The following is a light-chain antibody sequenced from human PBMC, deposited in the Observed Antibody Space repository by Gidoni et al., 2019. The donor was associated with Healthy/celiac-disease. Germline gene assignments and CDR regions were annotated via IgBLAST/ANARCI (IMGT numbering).Light chain of an antibody. Sequence: EIVMTQSPATLSVSPGERATLSCRASQSVSSNLAWYQQKPGQAPRLLIYGASTRATAIPSRFSGSGSVTEFTLTIRSLQSEDFAVYFCQQYTNWPVTFGGGTKVEIK. CDR2: GAS. V-gene: IGKV3-15*01. J-gene: IGKJ4*01. CDR3: QQYTNWPVT. CDR1: QSVSSN.